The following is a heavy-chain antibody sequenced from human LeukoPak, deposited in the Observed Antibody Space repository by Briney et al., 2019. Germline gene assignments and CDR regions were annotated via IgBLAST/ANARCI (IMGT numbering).Heavy chain of an antibody. V-gene: IGHV1-2*02. CDR2: INPDSGGT. CDR3: ARTIAAAGDY. J-gene: IGHJ4*02. Sequence: ASVTVSCKASGYTFIGYYMHWVRQAPGQGLEWMGWINPDSGGTNYAEKFQGRVTMTRDTSISTAYMELSRLRSDDTAVYYCARTIAAAGDYWGQGTLVTVSS. D-gene: IGHD6-13*01. CDR1: GYTFIGYY.